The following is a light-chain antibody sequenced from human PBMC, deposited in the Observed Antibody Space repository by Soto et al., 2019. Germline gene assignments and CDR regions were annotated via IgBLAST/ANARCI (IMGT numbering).Light chain of an antibody. J-gene: IGKJ4*01. Sequence: DIQMTQSPSSVSASVGDRVTITCRASQGISNWLAWYQQQPGKAPKLLIYAASSLQSGVPSRFSGGGSGTHFTLIISSLQHEDFATYYCQQTNTFLPLTFGRGTKVEIK. CDR3: QQTNTFLPLT. CDR2: AAS. V-gene: IGKV1-12*01. CDR1: QGISNW.